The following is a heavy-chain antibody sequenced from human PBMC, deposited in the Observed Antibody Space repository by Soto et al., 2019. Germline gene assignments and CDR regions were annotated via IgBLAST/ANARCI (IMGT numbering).Heavy chain of an antibody. J-gene: IGHJ4*02. CDR3: ARVPSSSGRAHFDY. CDR2: ISYDGSNK. Sequence: QVQLVESGGGVVQPGRSLRLSCAASGFTFSSYAMHWVRQAPGKGLEWVAVISYDGSNKYYADSMKGRFTISRDNSKNTLYLQMNSLRAEDTAVYYCARVPSSSGRAHFDYWGQGTLVTVSS. V-gene: IGHV3-30-3*01. D-gene: IGHD2-15*01. CDR1: GFTFSSYA.